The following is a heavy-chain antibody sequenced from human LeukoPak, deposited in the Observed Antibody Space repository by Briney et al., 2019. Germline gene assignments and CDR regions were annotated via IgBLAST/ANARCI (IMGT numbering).Heavy chain of an antibody. Sequence: GGSLRLSCAASGFTFSSYGMHWVRQAPGKGLEWVALIRYDGSNKYYADSVKGRFTISRDNSKNTLYLQMNSLRAEDTAVYYCAKDNHDFWSGYLGVYYYYMDVWGKGTTVTVSS. CDR1: GFTFSSYG. CDR3: AKDNHDFWSGYLGVYYYYMDV. V-gene: IGHV3-30*02. D-gene: IGHD3-3*01. J-gene: IGHJ6*03. CDR2: IRYDGSNK.